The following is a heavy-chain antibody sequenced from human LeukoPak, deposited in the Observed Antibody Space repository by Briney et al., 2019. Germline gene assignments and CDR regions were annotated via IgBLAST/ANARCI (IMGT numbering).Heavy chain of an antibody. CDR1: GFTFSSYS. D-gene: IGHD6-13*01. CDR3: AKDRSSSWSRFFDY. J-gene: IGHJ4*02. CDR2: TSSSSSTK. V-gene: IGHV3-48*01. Sequence: GGSLRLSCAASGFTFSSYSMNWVRQAPGKGLELISYTSSSSSTKYYADSVKGRFTISRDNAKNSLYLQMNSLRAEDTAVYYCAKDRSSSWSRFFDYWGQGTLVTVSS.